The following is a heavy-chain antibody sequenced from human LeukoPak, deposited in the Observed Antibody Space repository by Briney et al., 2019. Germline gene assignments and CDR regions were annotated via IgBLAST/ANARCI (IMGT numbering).Heavy chain of an antibody. V-gene: IGHV4-34*01. CDR3: ARGYYDILTGYYSPFFDY. CDR1: GGSFSGYY. J-gene: IGHJ4*02. CDR2: INHSGST. D-gene: IGHD3-9*01. Sequence: PSETLSLTCAVYGGSFSGYYWSWIRQPPGKGLEWIGEINHSGSTNCNPSLKSRVTISVDTSKNQFSLKLSSVTAADTAVYYCARGYYDILTGYYSPFFDYWGQGTLVTVSS.